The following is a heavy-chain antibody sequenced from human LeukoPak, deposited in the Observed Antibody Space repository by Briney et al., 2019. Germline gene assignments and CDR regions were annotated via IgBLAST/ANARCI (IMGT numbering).Heavy chain of an antibody. J-gene: IGHJ5*02. CDR3: ARREIQLWSGNWFDP. Sequence: SETLSLTCTVSGGSISSYYWSWIRRPPGKGLEWIGYIYYSGSTNYNPSLKSRVTISVDTSKNQFSLKLSSVTAADTAVYYCARREIQLWSGNWFDPWGQGTLVTVSS. D-gene: IGHD5-18*01. V-gene: IGHV4-59*08. CDR1: GGSISSYY. CDR2: IYYSGST.